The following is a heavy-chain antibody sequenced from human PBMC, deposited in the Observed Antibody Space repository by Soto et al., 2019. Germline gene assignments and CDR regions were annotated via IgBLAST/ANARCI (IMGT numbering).Heavy chain of an antibody. V-gene: IGHV4-30-4*01. CDR2: IYYSGST. CDR3: ARVGTMVRSNWFDP. CDR1: GGSITSGDYY. D-gene: IGHD3-10*01. Sequence: QVQLQESGPGLVKPSQTLSLTCTVSGGSITSGDYYWSWIRQPPGKGLEWIGYIYYSGSTYYNPSLKPRLTISVDTSKNQFSLRLSSVTAADTAVYYCARVGTMVRSNWFDPWGQGTLVTVSS. J-gene: IGHJ5*02.